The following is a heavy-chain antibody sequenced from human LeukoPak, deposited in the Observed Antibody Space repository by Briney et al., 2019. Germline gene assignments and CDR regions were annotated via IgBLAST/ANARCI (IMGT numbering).Heavy chain of an antibody. D-gene: IGHD4-17*01. CDR2: IKQDGSEK. J-gene: IGHJ4*02. CDR1: GFTLSSYW. V-gene: IGHV3-7*01. CDR3: ARERGKDGDYEIDY. Sequence: PGGSLRLSCAASGFTLSSYWMSWVRQAPGKGLEWVANIKQDGSEKYYVDSVKGRFTISRDNAKNPLYLQMNSLRAEDTAVYYCARERGKDGDYEIDYWGQGTLVTVSS.